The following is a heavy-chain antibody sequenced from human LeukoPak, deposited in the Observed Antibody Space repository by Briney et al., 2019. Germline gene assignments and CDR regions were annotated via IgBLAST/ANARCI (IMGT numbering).Heavy chain of an antibody. CDR1: GFTFSDYW. CDR2: IKQDGSEK. Sequence: GGSLRLSCAASGFTFSDYWMSWVRQAPGKGLEWAANIKQDGSEKYYVDSVKGRFTISRDNAKNSLYLQMNSLRAEDTAVYYCARGLAVPRTRHFDYWGQGTLVTVSS. D-gene: IGHD6-19*01. V-gene: IGHV3-7*01. CDR3: ARGLAVPRTRHFDY. J-gene: IGHJ4*02.